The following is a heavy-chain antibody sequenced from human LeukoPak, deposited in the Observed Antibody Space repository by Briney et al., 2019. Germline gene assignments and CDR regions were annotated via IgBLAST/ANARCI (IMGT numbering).Heavy chain of an antibody. Sequence: PGGSLRLSCAGSGFSLGSYSMNWVRQAPGRGLERVSSISSTSGYIYYADSVKGRFTISRDNAENSLFLQMNSLRAEDTAVYYCARGILSTGLIDYWGQGTLVTVSS. CDR2: ISSTSGYI. V-gene: IGHV3-21*01. D-gene: IGHD1-14*01. J-gene: IGHJ4*02. CDR3: ARGILSTGLIDY. CDR1: GFSLGSYS.